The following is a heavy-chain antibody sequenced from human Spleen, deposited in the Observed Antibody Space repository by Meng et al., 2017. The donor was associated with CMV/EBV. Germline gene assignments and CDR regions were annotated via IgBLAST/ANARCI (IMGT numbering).Heavy chain of an antibody. V-gene: IGHV4-39*01. D-gene: IGHD4-17*01. Sequence: GSLRLSCTVSGGSISSGSYYWGWIRQPPGKGLEWIGTIYYSGSTYYNPSLESRVTISVDTSKNQFSLKLTSVTAADTAVYYCAHGDYVDYWGQGTLVTVSS. CDR1: GGSISSGSYY. J-gene: IGHJ4*02. CDR2: IYYSGST. CDR3: AHGDYVDY.